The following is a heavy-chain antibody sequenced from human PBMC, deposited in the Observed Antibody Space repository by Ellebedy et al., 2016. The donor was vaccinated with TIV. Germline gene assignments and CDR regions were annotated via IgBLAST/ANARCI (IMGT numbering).Heavy chain of an antibody. D-gene: IGHD5-18*01. Sequence: GESLKISCAASGFTFSSYWMHWVRQAPGKGLEWVSGIVGSGAQKYADSVKGRFTISRDNSKSTVDLQMNSLRVEDTAVYFCAKDRTPGDGYWVFDDWGQGTLVTVSS. CDR2: IVGSGA. V-gene: IGHV3-23*01. CDR3: AKDRTPGDGYWVFDD. J-gene: IGHJ4*02. CDR1: GFTFSSYW.